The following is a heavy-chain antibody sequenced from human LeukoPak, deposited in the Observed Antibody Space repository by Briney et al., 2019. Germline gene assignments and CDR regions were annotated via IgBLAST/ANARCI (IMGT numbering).Heavy chain of an antibody. Sequence: SETLSLTCTVSGGSISSSSYYWGWIRQPPGKGLEWIGSIYYSGSTYYNPSLKSRVTISVDTSKNQFSLKLSSVTAADTAVYYCARVGPGYCTNGVCFIDYWGQGTLVTVSS. CDR1: GGSISSSSYY. CDR2: IYYSGST. V-gene: IGHV4-39*01. CDR3: ARVGPGYCTNGVCFIDY. D-gene: IGHD2-8*01. J-gene: IGHJ4*02.